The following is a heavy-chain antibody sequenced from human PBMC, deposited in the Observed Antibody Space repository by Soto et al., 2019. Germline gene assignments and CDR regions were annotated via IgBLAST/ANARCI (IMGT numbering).Heavy chain of an antibody. D-gene: IGHD3-9*01. V-gene: IGHV3-48*01. J-gene: IGHJ4*02. CDR3: ARSLRYFDWSRGTFDY. Sequence: GGSLILSCAASGFTFISYSMNWVRQAPGKGLEWVSYISSSSSTIYYADSVKGRFTISRDNAKNSLYLQMNSLRAEDTAVYYCARSLRYFDWSRGTFDYWGQGTLVTVSS. CDR2: ISSSSSTI. CDR1: GFTFISYS.